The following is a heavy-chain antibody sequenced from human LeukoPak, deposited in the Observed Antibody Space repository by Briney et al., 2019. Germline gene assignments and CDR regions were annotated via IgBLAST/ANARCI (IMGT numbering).Heavy chain of an antibody. CDR3: ARETRVGYYDSSGPPRVYFDY. V-gene: IGHV3-23*01. D-gene: IGHD3-22*01. J-gene: IGHJ4*02. Sequence: PGGSLRLSCAASGFSFSAYPMGWVRQAPGKGLQWLSEISASGDVTFHADRVKGRFAISRDNSKNTLYLQMTGLRAGDTAVYYCARETRVGYYDSSGPPRVYFDYWGQGTLVTVSS. CDR2: ISASGDVT. CDR1: GFSFSAYP.